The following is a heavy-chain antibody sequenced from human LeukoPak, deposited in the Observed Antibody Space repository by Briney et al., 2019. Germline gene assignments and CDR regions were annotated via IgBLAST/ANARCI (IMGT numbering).Heavy chain of an antibody. V-gene: IGHV4-38-2*02. Sequence: SETLSLTCTVSGYSISNNLYWAWIRQSPGEGLEWIVSINHSWSTYYNPSLKSRVTISVDTSKNQFSLRLTSVTAADTAVYYCARQTGSGLFILPGGQGTLVTVSS. CDR3: ARQTGSGLFILP. CDR1: GYSISNNLY. D-gene: IGHD3/OR15-3a*01. J-gene: IGHJ4*02. CDR2: INHSWST.